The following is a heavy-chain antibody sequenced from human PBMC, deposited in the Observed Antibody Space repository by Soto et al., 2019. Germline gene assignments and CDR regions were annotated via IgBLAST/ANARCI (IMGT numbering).Heavy chain of an antibody. CDR3: ARGGHVVVVTAALDY. D-gene: IGHD2-21*02. V-gene: IGHV1-46*01. CDR1: GDTFTDYY. J-gene: IGHJ4*02. CDR2: VNPSGGHT. Sequence: QVQLVQSGAEVKKPGASVKVSCKASGDTFTDYYIHWVRQAPGQGLEWMGTVNPSGGHTTYAQHFLGRMSMTRDTSTSTLYMELTSLTAEDTAVYYCARGGHVVVVTAALDYWGQGTLVTVSS.